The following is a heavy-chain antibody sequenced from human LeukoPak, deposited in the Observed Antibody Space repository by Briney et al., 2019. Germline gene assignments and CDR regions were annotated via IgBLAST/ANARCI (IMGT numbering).Heavy chain of an antibody. CDR1: GGSISSGGYY. V-gene: IGHV4-30-2*01. CDR2: IYHSGST. CDR3: ARFYDSSGYTQILLDY. Sequence: PSQTLSLTCTVSGGSISSGGYYWSWIRQPPGKGLEWIGYIYHSGSTYYNPSLKSRVTISVDRSKNQFSLKLSSVTAADTAVYYCARFYDSSGYTQILLDYWGQGTLVTVSS. J-gene: IGHJ4*02. D-gene: IGHD3-22*01.